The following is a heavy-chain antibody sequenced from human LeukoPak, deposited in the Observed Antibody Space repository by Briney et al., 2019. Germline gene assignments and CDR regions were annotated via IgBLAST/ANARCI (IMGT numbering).Heavy chain of an antibody. CDR3: ARDRYNWNAASDAFDI. V-gene: IGHV4-59*01. J-gene: IGHJ3*02. D-gene: IGHD1-20*01. Sequence: SETLSLTCTVSGGSISSYYWSWIRQPPGKGLEWIGYIYYSGSTNYNPSLESRVTISVDTSENQFSLKLSSVTAADTAVYYCARDRYNWNAASDAFDIWGQGTMVTVSS. CDR2: IYYSGST. CDR1: GGSISSYY.